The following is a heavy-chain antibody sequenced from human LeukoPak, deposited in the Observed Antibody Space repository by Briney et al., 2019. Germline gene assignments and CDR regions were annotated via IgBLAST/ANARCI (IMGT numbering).Heavy chain of an antibody. D-gene: IGHD1-26*01. CDR2: IYYSGST. CDR3: ARREVSGSYNYYYMDV. CDR1: GGSISSSSYY. V-gene: IGHV4-39*07. J-gene: IGHJ6*03. Sequence: SETLSLTCTVSGGSISSSSYYWGWIRQPPGKGLEWIGSIYYSGSTYYNPSLRSRVTISVDTSKNQFSLKLSSVTAADTAVYYCARREVSGSYNYYYMDVWGKGTTVTVSS.